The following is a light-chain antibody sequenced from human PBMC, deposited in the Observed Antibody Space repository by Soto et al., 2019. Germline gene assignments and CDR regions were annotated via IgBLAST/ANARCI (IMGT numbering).Light chain of an antibody. J-gene: IGLJ1*01. Sequence: QSALTQPASVSGSPGQSITISCTGTSSDIGCYNLVSWYQQHPGKAPKLMIYEVSKRPSGVSNRFSGSKSGNTASLTISGLQAEDEADYYCCSFGGSSTVFGRGTKLTVL. CDR3: CSFGGSSTV. CDR2: EVS. CDR1: SSDIGCYNL. V-gene: IGLV2-23*02.